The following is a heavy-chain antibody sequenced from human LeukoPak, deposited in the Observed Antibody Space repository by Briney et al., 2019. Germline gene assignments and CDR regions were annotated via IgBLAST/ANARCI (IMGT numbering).Heavy chain of an antibody. CDR3: ALLQLERSFDY. D-gene: IGHD1-1*01. V-gene: IGHV1-46*01. J-gene: IGHJ4*02. Sequence: ASVKLSCKASGSTFTSYYMHWVRQPPGQGLGLMGIINPSGGGTSYVHKFQGRVTMTRDTYTSTVYLELSSLRSEDTAVYYCALLQLERSFDYWGQRTLVTVSS. CDR1: GSTFTSYY. CDR2: INPSGGGT.